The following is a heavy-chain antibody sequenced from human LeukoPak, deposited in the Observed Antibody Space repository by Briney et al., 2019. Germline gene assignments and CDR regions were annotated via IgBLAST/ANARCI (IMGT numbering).Heavy chain of an antibody. CDR2: ISYDGSNK. CDR1: GFTFSSHA. J-gene: IGHJ6*02. D-gene: IGHD3-10*01. CDR3: ARDKMVRGVIHYYYYYGMDV. V-gene: IGHV3-30*04. Sequence: PGGSLRLSCAASGFTFSSHAMHWVRQAPGKGLEWVAVISYDGSNKYYADSVKGRFTISRDNSKNTLYLQMNSLRAEDTAVYYCARDKMVRGVIHYYYYYGMDVWGQGTTVTVSS.